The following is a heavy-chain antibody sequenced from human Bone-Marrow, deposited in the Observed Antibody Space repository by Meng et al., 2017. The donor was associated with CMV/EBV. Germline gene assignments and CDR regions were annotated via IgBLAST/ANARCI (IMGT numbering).Heavy chain of an antibody. V-gene: IGHV3-23*01. D-gene: IGHD3-16*01. CDR3: ARDQLAVGVFSN. Sequence: GESLKISCAASGFTFSNYHMSWVRQAPRKGLEWVSAIVRSGEDTYYADSVKGRFAISRDNSKNTLFLQMNSLRAEDTAVYYCARDQLAVGVFSNWGQGTLVTVSS. J-gene: IGHJ4*02. CDR2: IVRSGEDT. CDR1: GFTFSNYH.